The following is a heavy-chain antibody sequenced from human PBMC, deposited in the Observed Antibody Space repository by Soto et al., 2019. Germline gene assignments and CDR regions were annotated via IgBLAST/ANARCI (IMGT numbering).Heavy chain of an antibody. CDR2: ISSSSSDI. CDR1: GFTFSSYS. Sequence: GGSLRLSCAASGFTFSSYSMNWVRQAPGKGLEWVSSISSSSSDIYYADSVKGRFTVSRDNAKNTLFLQMSSLRVEDTAIYYCATHSWDHWGQGTLVTVSS. CDR3: ATHSWDH. V-gene: IGHV3-21*04. J-gene: IGHJ4*02.